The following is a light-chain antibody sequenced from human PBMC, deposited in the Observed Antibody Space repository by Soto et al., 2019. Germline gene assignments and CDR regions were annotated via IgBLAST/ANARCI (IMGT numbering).Light chain of an antibody. J-gene: IGKJ5*01. CDR1: QSVDIS. CDR2: GAS. Sequence: EVVLTQSPASLSVSPGEGATLSCRASQSVDISLAWYQQRPGQAPRLLIYGASARATGVPARFSGSGSGTEFTLTISSLQSEDFAIYYCQQYKNWPPITFGQGTRLEIK. V-gene: IGKV3-15*01. CDR3: QQYKNWPPIT.